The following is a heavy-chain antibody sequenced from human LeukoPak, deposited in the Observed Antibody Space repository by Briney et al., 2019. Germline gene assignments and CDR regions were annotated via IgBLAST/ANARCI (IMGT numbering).Heavy chain of an antibody. CDR2: IILIFGIA. J-gene: IGHJ1*01. Sequence: GSSVKVSCKASGATFSSCAISWVRQAPGQGLEWMGRIILIFGIANYAQRFQGRVAITADKSTSTAYMELSSLRSEDTAVYYCARSGSSGWSLGVGYTEYFQHWGQGTLVTVSS. CDR1: GATFSSCA. V-gene: IGHV1-69*04. CDR3: ARSGSSGWSLGVGYTEYFQH. D-gene: IGHD3-22*01.